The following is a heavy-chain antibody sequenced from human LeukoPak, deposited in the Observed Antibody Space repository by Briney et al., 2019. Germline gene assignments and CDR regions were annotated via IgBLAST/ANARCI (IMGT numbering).Heavy chain of an antibody. V-gene: IGHV3-13*01. J-gene: IGHJ2*01. Sequence: GGSLRLSCAASGFTFSSSDMRWVRHATGKGLEWVSAIGTVGDTYYAASVKGRFTISRENAKNSLYLNMNSLRDGDTAVYYCAREGLSSSWDNWYFDLWSRGTLVTVSS. CDR3: AREGLSSSWDNWYFDL. CDR2: IGTVGDT. CDR1: GFTFSSSD. D-gene: IGHD6-13*01.